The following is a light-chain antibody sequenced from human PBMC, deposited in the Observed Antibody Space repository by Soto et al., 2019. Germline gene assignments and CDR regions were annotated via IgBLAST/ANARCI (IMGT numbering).Light chain of an antibody. Sequence: EIALTQSPGTLSLSPGDRATLSCRASQRDSGDYLAWHQHNPGQAPRVLIFGASRRATDIADMSSGARSGTVSPRAITILEPEDSAEDNSQQDGCYLTFGGETQVQI. CDR3: QQDGCYLT. J-gene: IGKJ4*01. V-gene: IGKV3-20*01. CDR1: QRDSGDY. CDR2: GAS.